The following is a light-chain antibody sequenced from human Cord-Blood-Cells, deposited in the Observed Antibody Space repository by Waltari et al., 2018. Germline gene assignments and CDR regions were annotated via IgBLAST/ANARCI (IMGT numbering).Light chain of an antibody. Sequence: DIQMTQSPSSLSASVGDSVTITCRASQSMSSYLNWYQQKPGNSPKLLIYAASSLQSEVPTRFSGSGSGTDFTLTISSLQPEDFATYYSQQSYSTPYTFGQGTKLEIK. V-gene: IGKV1-39*01. CDR2: AAS. CDR1: QSMSSY. J-gene: IGKJ2*01. CDR3: QQSYSTPYT.